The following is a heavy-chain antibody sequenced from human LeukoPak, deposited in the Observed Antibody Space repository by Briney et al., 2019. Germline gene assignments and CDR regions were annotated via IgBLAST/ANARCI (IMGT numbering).Heavy chain of an antibody. CDR2: TKSKSDGGTI. V-gene: IGHV3-15*01. CDR1: GFTFSDAW. CDR3: TTRRQDGW. D-gene: IGHD2-15*01. Sequence: GGSLRLSCVGSGFTFSDAWMSWVRQAPGKGLEWVGRTKSKSDGGTIDYAAPVKGRFTISRDDSRNTLYLQMNSLKTEDTAVYYCTTRRQDGWWGQGTLVTVS. J-gene: IGHJ4*02.